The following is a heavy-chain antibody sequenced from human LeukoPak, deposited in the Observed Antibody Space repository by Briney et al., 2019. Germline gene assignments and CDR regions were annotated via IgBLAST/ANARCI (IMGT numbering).Heavy chain of an antibody. J-gene: IGHJ3*02. CDR2: IRSTGGST. CDR1: GFTFSNYA. V-gene: IGHV3-23*01. Sequence: GGSLRLSCAASGFTFSNYAMNWVRQAPGKGLEWVSAIRSTGGSTYYADSVKGRFTISRDNSKNTLYLQMNSLRAEDTAVYYCARDHEIWGQGTMVTVSS. CDR3: ARDHEI.